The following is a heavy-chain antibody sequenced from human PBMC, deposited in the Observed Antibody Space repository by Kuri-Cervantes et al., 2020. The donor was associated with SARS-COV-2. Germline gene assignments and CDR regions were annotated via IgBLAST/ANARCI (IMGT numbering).Heavy chain of an antibody. D-gene: IGHD2-2*01. CDR3: ARDRLRYCSSTSCYGWFDP. CDR2: INSDGSST. V-gene: IGHV3-74*01. CDR1: GFTFSSYW. Sequence: LSLTCAASGFTFSSYWMHWVRQAPGKGLVWVSRINSDGSSTSYADSVKGRFTISRDNAKNTLYLQMNGLRAEDTAVYYCARDRLRYCSSTSCYGWFDPWGQGTLVTVSS. J-gene: IGHJ5*02.